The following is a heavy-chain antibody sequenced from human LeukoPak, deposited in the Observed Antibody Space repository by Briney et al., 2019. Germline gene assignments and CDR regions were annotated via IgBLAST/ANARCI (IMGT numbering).Heavy chain of an antibody. J-gene: IGHJ5*02. Sequence: GESLTISCKVSGFSSTTYWIAWVRQMPGKGLEWMGVIQPDDSDTTYSPSLQGQVSISADKSINTAYLQWSSLKASDTAMYYCARHRAIFGVVPSHSWFDPWGQGTLVTVSS. CDR1: GFSSTTYW. D-gene: IGHD3-3*01. V-gene: IGHV5-51*01. CDR3: ARHRAIFGVVPSHSWFDP. CDR2: IQPDDSDT.